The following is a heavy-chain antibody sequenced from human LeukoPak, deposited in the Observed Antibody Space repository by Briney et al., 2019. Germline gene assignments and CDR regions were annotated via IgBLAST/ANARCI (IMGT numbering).Heavy chain of an antibody. D-gene: IGHD6-6*01. CDR1: GYTFTTYN. V-gene: IGHV1-18*01. CDR3: ARAGIAARPGRRLTSGRYYYYYMDV. J-gene: IGHJ6*03. CDR2: ISGYNGNT. Sequence: ASVKVSCKASGYTFTTYNINWVRQAPGQGLEWMGWISGYNGNTNYAQKLQGRVTMTTDTSTSTAYMELSSLRSEDTAVYYCARAGIAARPGRRLTSGRYYYYYMDVWGKGTTVTVSS.